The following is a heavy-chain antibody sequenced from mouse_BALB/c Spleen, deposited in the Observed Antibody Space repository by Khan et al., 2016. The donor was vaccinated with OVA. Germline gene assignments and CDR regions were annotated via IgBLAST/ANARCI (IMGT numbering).Heavy chain of an antibody. V-gene: IGHV5-12-2*01. Sequence: EVKLVESGGDLVQTGGSLKLSCAASGFTFSSYTMSWVRQTPEKRLEWVAFISNGGSNAYYPDTVKGRFTISRDNAKNTLYLQMSSLKSEDTAMDYCARPYTTEYDYIMDHWGQGTSVTVSS. J-gene: IGHJ4*01. CDR2: ISNGGSNA. CDR1: GFTFSSYT. CDR3: ARPYTTEYDYIMDH. D-gene: IGHD1-1*01.